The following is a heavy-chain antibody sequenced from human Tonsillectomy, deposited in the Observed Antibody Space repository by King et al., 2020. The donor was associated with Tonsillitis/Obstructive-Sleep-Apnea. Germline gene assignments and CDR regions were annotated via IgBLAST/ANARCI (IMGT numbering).Heavy chain of an antibody. CDR2: ISSSAHYI. J-gene: IGHJ4*02. V-gene: IGHV3-21*01. CDR3: AREARPTPYYYESSGYHCFDF. Sequence: VQLVESGGGLVKPGGSLRLSCAASGFTFSSYSMNWVRQTPGKGLEWVSSISSSAHYIYYADSMKGRFTISRDNAKNSLYLQMNSLRVEDTAVYYCAREARPTPYYYESSGYHCFDFWGQGTLVTVSS. D-gene: IGHD3-22*01. CDR1: GFTFSSYS.